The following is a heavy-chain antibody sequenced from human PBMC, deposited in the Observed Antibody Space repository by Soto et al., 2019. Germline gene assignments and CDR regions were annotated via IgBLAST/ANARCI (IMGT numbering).Heavy chain of an antibody. D-gene: IGHD3-3*01. CDR1: GFSFGSYA. V-gene: IGHV3-23*01. CDR3: ARWSYLDY. CDR2: ISGSDGKT. Sequence: DVQLWESGGGLVQPGGSLRLSCAASGFSFGSYALSWVRQAPGKGLEWVSTISGSDGKTFYADSVKGRFSISRDTSQSTVYLQMNSLRADDTDMYYCARWSYLDYWGQGTRVTVSS. J-gene: IGHJ4*02.